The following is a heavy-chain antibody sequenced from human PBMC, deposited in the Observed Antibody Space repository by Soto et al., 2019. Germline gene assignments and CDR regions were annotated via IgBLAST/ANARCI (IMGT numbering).Heavy chain of an antibody. CDR2: ISAYNGHT. CDR3: ARDYSNGWYGDFDY. Sequence: VASVKVSCKASGYTFTSYGISWVRQAPGQGLEWMGWISAYNGHTNYAQKLQGRVTMTTDTSTSTAYMELRSLRSDGTAVYYCARDYSNGWYGDFDYWGQGTLVTVSS. CDR1: GYTFTSYG. D-gene: IGHD6-19*01. V-gene: IGHV1-18*01. J-gene: IGHJ4*02.